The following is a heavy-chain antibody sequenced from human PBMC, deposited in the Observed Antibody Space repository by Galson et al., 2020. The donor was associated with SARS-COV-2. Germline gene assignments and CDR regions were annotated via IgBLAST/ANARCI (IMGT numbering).Heavy chain of an antibody. J-gene: IGHJ4*02. Sequence: GGSLRLSCAASGFTFSPYSMNWVRQAPGKGLEWISYISGSSPSTHYADSVRGRFTISRDNAKNSVYLQMNSLRAEDTAVYYCARDILAEYWSGGSCGVDHWGQGTLVTVSS. D-gene: IGHD2-15*01. CDR3: ARDILAEYWSGGSCGVDH. CDR2: ISGSSPST. V-gene: IGHV3-48*04. CDR1: GFTFSPYS.